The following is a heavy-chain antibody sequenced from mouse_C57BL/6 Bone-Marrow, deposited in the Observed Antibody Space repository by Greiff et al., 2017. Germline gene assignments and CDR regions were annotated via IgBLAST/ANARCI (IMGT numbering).Heavy chain of an antibody. CDR2: IYPRSGNT. CDR3: AMRYYFDY. D-gene: IGHD2-3*01. V-gene: IGHV1-81*01. CDR1: GYTFTSYG. J-gene: IGHJ2*01. Sequence: VQLQQSGAELARPGASVKLSCKASGYTFTSYGLSWVKQRTGQGLEWIGKIYPRSGNTYYNEKFKGKATLTADKSSSTAYMELRSLTSEDSAVYFCAMRYYFDYWGQGTTLTVSS.